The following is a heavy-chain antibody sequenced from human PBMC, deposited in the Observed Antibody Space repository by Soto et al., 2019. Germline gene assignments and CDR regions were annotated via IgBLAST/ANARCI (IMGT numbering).Heavy chain of an antibody. Sequence: GGSLRLSCATSKFTFSDHYMTWIRQAPGKGLEWVSYISQSGTTIHYADSVKGRFTVSRDNAQKSLYLQMNSLRAEDTAVYYCAGDPYYYASYYWGQGTLVTVSS. CDR3: AGDPYYYASYY. CDR2: ISQSGTTI. CDR1: KFTFSDHY. D-gene: IGHD3-10*01. V-gene: IGHV3-11*01. J-gene: IGHJ4*02.